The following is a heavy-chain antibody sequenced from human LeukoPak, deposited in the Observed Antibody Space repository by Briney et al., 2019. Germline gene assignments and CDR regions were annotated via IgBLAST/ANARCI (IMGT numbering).Heavy chain of an antibody. CDR1: GFTFSDYY. D-gene: IGHD3-3*01. Sequence: GGSLRLSCAASGFTFSDYYMSWIRQAPGKGLEWVSYISSSGSTRYYADSVKGRFTISRDNAKNSLYLQMNSLRAEDTAVYYCACGIDFWSGYYKRDYWGQGTLVTVSS. CDR2: ISSSGSTR. J-gene: IGHJ4*02. V-gene: IGHV3-11*01. CDR3: ACGIDFWSGYYKRDY.